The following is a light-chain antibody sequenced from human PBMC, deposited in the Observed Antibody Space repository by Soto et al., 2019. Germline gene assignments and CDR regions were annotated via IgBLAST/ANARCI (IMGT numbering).Light chain of an antibody. V-gene: IGLV1-40*01. CDR1: GANIGMYE. CDR3: QSYDSSLRAVV. Sequence: QAVVTQPPSVSGAPGQSVTISCSGGGANIGMYEVHWYQQLPGIAPKLLIQHNFNRHSGVPDRFSGSKSGTSASLTITGLPAEDEADYYCQSYDSSLRAVVFGGGTKLTVL. CDR2: HNF. J-gene: IGLJ2*01.